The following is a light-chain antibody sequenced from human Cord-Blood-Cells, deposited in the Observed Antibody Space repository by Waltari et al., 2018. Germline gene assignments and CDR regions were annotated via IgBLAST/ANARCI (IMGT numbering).Light chain of an antibody. V-gene: IGLV1-40*01. Sequence: QSVLTQPPSVSGAPGQRATISCTGRSSNIVAGYDVHWYQQLPGTAPQLLIYGNSKRPSGVPHRFSGSKSGTSASLAITGLQAEDEADYDGQSYDSSLSGSVVFGGGTKLTVL. CDR2: GNS. J-gene: IGLJ2*01. CDR1: SSNIVAGYD. CDR3: QSYDSSLSGSVV.